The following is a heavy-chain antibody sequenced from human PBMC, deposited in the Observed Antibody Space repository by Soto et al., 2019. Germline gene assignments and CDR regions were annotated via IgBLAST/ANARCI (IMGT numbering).Heavy chain of an antibody. CDR3: ARLSQVHYYYYYGMDV. Sequence: SETLSLTCTVSGGSISSSSYYWGWIRQPPGKGLEWIGSIYYSGSTYYNPSLKSRVTISVDTSKNQFSLKLSSVTAADTAVYYCARLSQVHYYYYYGMDVWGQGTTVTVSS. CDR2: IYYSGST. V-gene: IGHV4-39*01. J-gene: IGHJ6*02. CDR1: GGSISSSSYY.